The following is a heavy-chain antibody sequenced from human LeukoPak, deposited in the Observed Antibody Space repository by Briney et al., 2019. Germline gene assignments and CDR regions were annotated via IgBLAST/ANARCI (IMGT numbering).Heavy chain of an antibody. CDR2: IYYSGST. Sequence: SETLSLTCTVSGGSISSYYWSWIRQPPGKGLEWIGYIYYSGSTNYNPSLKSRVTISVDTSKNQFSLKLSSVTAADTAVYYCARKYCSSTSCYRGWFDPWGQGTLVTVSS. CDR1: GGSISSYY. D-gene: IGHD2-2*01. CDR3: ARKYCSSTSCYRGWFDP. J-gene: IGHJ5*02. V-gene: IGHV4-59*12.